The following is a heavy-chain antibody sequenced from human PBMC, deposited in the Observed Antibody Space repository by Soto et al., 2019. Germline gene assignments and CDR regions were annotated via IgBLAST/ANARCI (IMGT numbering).Heavy chain of an antibody. CDR1: GGTFSRYS. V-gene: IGHV1-69*13. D-gene: IGHD6-19*01. CDR3: ARARAGAAVAGTGFDY. Sequence: SVKVSCKASGGTFSRYSINWVRQAPGQGLEWMGGIIPIFGTTNYAQKFQGRVTITADESTSTGNMELSSLRSEDTAVYYCARARAGAAVAGTGFDYWGQGTLVTVSS. CDR2: IIPIFGTT. J-gene: IGHJ4*02.